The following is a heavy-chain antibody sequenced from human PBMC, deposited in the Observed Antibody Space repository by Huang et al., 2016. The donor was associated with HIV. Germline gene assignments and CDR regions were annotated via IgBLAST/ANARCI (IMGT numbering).Heavy chain of an antibody. CDR3: AGSDSDGFDI. CDR2: INTNSGNP. J-gene: IGHJ3*02. Sequence: QVQLVQSGSELKKPGASVKVSCKASGYTFASHNINWVRQAPGQGLQWMGGINTNSGNPMYAQGFTVRFVFSWDTSVRTAYLQISSLKAEDTAVYYCAGSDSDGFDIWGQGTLVTVSS. CDR1: GYTFASHN. V-gene: IGHV7-4-1*02. D-gene: IGHD2-15*01.